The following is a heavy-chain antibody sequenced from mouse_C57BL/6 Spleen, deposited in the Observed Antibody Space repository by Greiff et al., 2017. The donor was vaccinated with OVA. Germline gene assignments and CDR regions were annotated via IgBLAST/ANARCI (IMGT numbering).Heavy chain of an antibody. J-gene: IGHJ2*01. V-gene: IGHV1-82*01. D-gene: IGHD1-1*01. CDR1: GYAFSSSW. CDR2: IYPGDGDT. Sequence: QVQLQQSGPELVKPGASVKISCKASGYAFSSSWMNWVKQRPGQGLEWIGRIYPGDGDTNYNGKFKGKATLTADKSSSTAYMQLSSLTSEDSEVYFCARSGYYYGSSYDFDYWGQGTTLTVSS. CDR3: ARSGYYYGSSYDFDY.